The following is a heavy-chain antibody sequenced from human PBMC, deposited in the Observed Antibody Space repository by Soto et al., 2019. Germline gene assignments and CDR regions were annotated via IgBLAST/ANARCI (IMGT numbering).Heavy chain of an antibody. D-gene: IGHD5-18*01. Sequence: ASVTVSCKTSGYTFTSNGISWVRQAPGHGLEWMGWVSAYNGNTNYAQNFQGRVTMGRDTSTSTAYMELRSLRSDDTAVYYCARERGYGGDPHSDAFDIWGQGTMVTVSS. V-gene: IGHV1-18*01. CDR2: VSAYNGNT. CDR3: ARERGYGGDPHSDAFDI. J-gene: IGHJ3*02. CDR1: GYTFTSNG.